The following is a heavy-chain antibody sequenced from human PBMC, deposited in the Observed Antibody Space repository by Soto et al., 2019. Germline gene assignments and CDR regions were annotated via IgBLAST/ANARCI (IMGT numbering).Heavy chain of an antibody. CDR3: GPWAPGGDHFLGLA. V-gene: IGHV4-34*01. CDR2: INQSGST. Sequence: SETLSLTCAVYGGSFKNYYWSWIRQPPGKGLEWIAEINQSGSTNYNPSLKSRVTMSQDTSKDQFSLRLSSVTAADTAIYYCGPWAPGGDHFLGLAWGQGTLVTVPS. D-gene: IGHD2-21*02. CDR1: GGSFKNYY. J-gene: IGHJ5*02.